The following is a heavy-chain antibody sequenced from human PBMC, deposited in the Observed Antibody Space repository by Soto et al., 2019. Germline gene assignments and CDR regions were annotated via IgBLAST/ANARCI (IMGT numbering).Heavy chain of an antibody. CDR3: STARGIPPWLRGGTIFYGMDV. D-gene: IGHD5-18*01. CDR1: GFNFSNYA. V-gene: IGHV3-23*01. J-gene: IGHJ6*02. CDR2: ISGSGGNT. Sequence: EVQLLESGGGLVQPGGSLRLSCAASGFNFSNYAMSWVRQAPGKGLECVSVISGSGGNTDYADSVKGQFTISRDNSKNPLYLQMNSLRAEDTAVYYCSTARGIPPWLRGGTIFYGMDVWGQGTTVTVSS.